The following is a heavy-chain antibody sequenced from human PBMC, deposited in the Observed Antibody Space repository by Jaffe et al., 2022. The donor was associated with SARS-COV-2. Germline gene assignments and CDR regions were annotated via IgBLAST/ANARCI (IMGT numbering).Heavy chain of an antibody. D-gene: IGHD3-16*01. CDR1: GFTFDDYA. J-gene: IGHJ6*03. CDR2: ISWNSGSI. CDR3: AKDMGGGRTLNYYMDV. Sequence: EVQLVESGGGLVQPGRSLRLSCAASGFTFDDYAMHWVRQAPGKGLEWVSGISWNSGSIGYADSVKGRFTISRDNAKNSLYLQMNSLRAEDTALYYCAKDMGGGRTLNYYMDVWGKGTTVTVSS. V-gene: IGHV3-9*01.